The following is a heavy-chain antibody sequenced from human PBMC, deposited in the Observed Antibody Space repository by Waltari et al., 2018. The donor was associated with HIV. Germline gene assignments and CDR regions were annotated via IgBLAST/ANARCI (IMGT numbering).Heavy chain of an antibody. V-gene: IGHV4-38-2*01. J-gene: IGHJ4*02. CDR1: GYSISSGYY. Sequence: KPSETLSLTCAVSGYSISSGYYWGWIRQPPGKGLEWIGSIYHSGSTYYNPSLKSRVTISVDTSKNQFSLKLSSVTAADTAVYYCARVYGYSGSYPGAPDDYWGQGTLVTVSS. D-gene: IGHD1-26*01. CDR3: ARVYGYSGSYPGAPDDY. CDR2: IYHSGST.